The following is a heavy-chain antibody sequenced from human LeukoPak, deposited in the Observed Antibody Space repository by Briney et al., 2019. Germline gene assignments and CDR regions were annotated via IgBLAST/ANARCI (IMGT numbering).Heavy chain of an antibody. CDR2: IYSGGST. CDR3: ARDIFTRGYYYGMDV. D-gene: IGHD6-6*01. CDR1: GFTVSSNY. V-gene: IGHV3-66*01. Sequence: GGSLRLSCAASGFTVSSNYMSWVRQAPGKGLEWVSVIYSGGSTYYADSVKGRFTISRDNSKNTLYLQMNSLRAEDTAVYYCARDIFTRGYYYGMDVWGQGTTVTVSS. J-gene: IGHJ6*02.